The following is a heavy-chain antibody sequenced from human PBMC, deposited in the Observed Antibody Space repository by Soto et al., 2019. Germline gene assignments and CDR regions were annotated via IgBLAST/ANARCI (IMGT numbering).Heavy chain of an antibody. D-gene: IGHD3-10*01. CDR2: ISYDGSNK. Sequence: QVQLVESGGGVVQPGRSLRLSCAASGFTFSRYGMHWVRQAPGKGLEWVAVISYDGSNKYYTEFVKGRLNISRDKSKNTLYLQMKSLRAEYTAVYYCAKDGNEIFNYYGSVDHYYGMDVWGQGTTVTVSS. J-gene: IGHJ6*02. CDR3: AKDGNEIFNYYGSVDHYYGMDV. V-gene: IGHV3-30*18. CDR1: GFTFSRYG.